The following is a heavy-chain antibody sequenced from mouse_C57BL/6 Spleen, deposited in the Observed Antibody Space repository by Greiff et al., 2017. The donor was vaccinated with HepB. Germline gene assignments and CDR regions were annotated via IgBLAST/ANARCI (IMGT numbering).Heavy chain of an antibody. D-gene: IGHD2-12*01. J-gene: IGHJ3*01. V-gene: IGHV1-82*01. CDR1: GYAFSSSW. CDR3: ASHRYDGFAY. CDR2: IYPGDGDT. Sequence: QVQLKQSGPELVKPGASVKISCKASGYAFSSSWMNWVKQRPGKGLEWIGRIYPGDGDTNYNGKFKGKATLTADKSSSTAYMQLSSLTSEDSAVYFCASHRYDGFAYWGQGTLVTVSA.